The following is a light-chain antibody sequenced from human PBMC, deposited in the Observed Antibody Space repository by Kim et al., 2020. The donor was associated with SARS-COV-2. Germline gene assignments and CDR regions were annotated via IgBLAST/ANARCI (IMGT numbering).Light chain of an antibody. Sequence: SPGERATLSCRASQSVSSSYLASYQQKPGQAPRLLIYGASSRATGIPDRFSGSGSGTDFTLTISRLEPEDFAVYYCQQYGSSPWTFGQGTKVDIK. CDR1: QSVSSSY. J-gene: IGKJ1*01. CDR2: GAS. V-gene: IGKV3-20*01. CDR3: QQYGSSPWT.